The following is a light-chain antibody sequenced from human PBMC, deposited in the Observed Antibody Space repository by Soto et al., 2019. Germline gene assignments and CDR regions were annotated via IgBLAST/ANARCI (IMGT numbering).Light chain of an antibody. V-gene: IGKV3-11*01. J-gene: IGKJ3*01. CDR3: QQRDNWPPGFT. CDR1: QTVSTH. Sequence: EIVLTQSPATLSLSPGERATLSCRASQTVSTHLAWYQQKPGQAPRLLIYDTSNRATGIPARFSGSGSGTDFPLTISGLETEYFAFYYCQQRDNWPPGFTFSHGTTVDMK. CDR2: DTS.